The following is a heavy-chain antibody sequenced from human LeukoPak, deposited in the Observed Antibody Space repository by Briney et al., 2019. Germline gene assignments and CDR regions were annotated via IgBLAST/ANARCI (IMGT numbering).Heavy chain of an antibody. D-gene: IGHD6-13*01. J-gene: IGHJ6*04. CDR1: GGTFSGYA. Sequence: SVKVSCKASGGTFSGYAISWVRQAPGQGLEWMGGIIPIFGTANYAQKFQGRVTITADKSTSTAYMELSSLRSEDTAVYYCARGIAAAAGTYYYGMDVWGKGTTVTVSS. CDR2: IIPIFGTA. V-gene: IGHV1-69*06. CDR3: ARGIAAAAGTYYYGMDV.